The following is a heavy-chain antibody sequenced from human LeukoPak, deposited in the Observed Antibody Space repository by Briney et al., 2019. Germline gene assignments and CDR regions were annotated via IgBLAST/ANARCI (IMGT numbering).Heavy chain of an antibody. V-gene: IGHV3-23*01. Sequence: GGSLRLSCAGSGYSFKDYGLSWVRQAPGKGLEWVSLISGSTTVVLYADSVKGRFTISRDNSKNTLYLQMNGLRVDDTAIYYCAKNVRGLGDHDYWGQGTLVTVSS. J-gene: IGHJ4*02. CDR3: AKNVRGLGDHDY. CDR2: ISGSTTVV. D-gene: IGHD3-10*02. CDR1: GYSFKDYG.